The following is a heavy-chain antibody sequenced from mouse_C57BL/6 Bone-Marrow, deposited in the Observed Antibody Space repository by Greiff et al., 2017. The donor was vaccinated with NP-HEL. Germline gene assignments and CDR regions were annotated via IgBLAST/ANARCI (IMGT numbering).Heavy chain of an antibody. CDR3: ARFDYYGSSYLAWFAY. CDR1: GYTFTSYG. D-gene: IGHD1-1*01. CDR2: IYPRSGNT. Sequence: QVQLKQSGAELARPGASVKLSCKASGYTFTSYGISWVKQRTGQGLEWIGEIYPRSGNTYYNEKFKGKATLTADKSSSTAYMELRSLTSEDSAVYFCARFDYYGSSYLAWFAYWGQGTLVTVSA. V-gene: IGHV1-81*01. J-gene: IGHJ3*01.